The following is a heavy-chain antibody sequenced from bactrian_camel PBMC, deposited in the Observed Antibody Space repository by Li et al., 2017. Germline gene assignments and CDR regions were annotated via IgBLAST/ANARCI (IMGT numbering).Heavy chain of an antibody. V-gene: IGHV3S26*01. CDR2: IYTGDGSA. J-gene: IGHJ4*01. CDR3: DTSISGTWAGPNR. Sequence: VQLEESGGGSVQAGGSLRLSCAASGYTYNRNCMAWFRQAPGKEREGVARIYTGDGSAIYTDSAKGRFTCSRDNARNTVYLQMNNLRPEDTAMYYCDTSISGTWAGPNRWGRGTQVTVS. D-gene: IGHD1*01. CDR1: GYTYNRNC.